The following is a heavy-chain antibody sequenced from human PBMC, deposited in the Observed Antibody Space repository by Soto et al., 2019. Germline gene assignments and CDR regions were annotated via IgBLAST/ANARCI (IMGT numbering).Heavy chain of an antibody. J-gene: IGHJ6*02. Sequence: ASVKVSCKASGYTFTIYCISWVRQAPGQGLEWMGWISAYNGNTNYAQKLQGRVTMTTDTSTSTAYMELRSLRSDDTAVYYCASSRIQLWLSRYYYGMDVWGQGTTVTVSS. CDR2: ISAYNGNT. D-gene: IGHD5-18*01. CDR3: ASSRIQLWLSRYYYGMDV. V-gene: IGHV1-18*01. CDR1: GYTFTIYC.